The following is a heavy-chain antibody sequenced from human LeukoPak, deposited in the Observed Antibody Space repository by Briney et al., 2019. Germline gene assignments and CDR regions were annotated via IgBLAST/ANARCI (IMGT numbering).Heavy chain of an antibody. D-gene: IGHD2-15*01. V-gene: IGHV3-23*01. Sequence: PGGSLRLSCAASGFTFSSYAMSWVRQAPGKGLEWVSAISGSGGSTYYADSVKGRFTISRDNSKNTLYLQMNSLRAEDTAVYYCAKILGYCSGGSCYLYYFDYWGQGTLVTVSP. CDR2: ISGSGGST. CDR1: GFTFSSYA. CDR3: AKILGYCSGGSCYLYYFDY. J-gene: IGHJ4*02.